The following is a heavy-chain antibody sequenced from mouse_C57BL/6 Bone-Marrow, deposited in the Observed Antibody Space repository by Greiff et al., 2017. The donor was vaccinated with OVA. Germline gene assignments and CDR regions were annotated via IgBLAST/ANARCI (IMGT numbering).Heavy chain of an antibody. CDR3: ARQWTAQATGMGAMDY. D-gene: IGHD3-2*02. J-gene: IGHJ4*01. V-gene: IGHV5-12*01. CDR1: GFTFSDYY. CDR2: ISNGGGST. Sequence: EVQLVESGGGLVQPGGSLKLSCAASGFTFSDYYMYWVRQTPEKRLEWVAYISNGGGSTYYPDTVKGRFTISSDNAKNTLYLQMSRLKSEDTAMYYCARQWTAQATGMGAMDYWGQGTSVTVSS.